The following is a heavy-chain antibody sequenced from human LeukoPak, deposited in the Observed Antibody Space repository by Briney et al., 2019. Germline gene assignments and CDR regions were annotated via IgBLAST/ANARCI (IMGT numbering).Heavy chain of an antibody. Sequence: PSETLSLTCAVYGGSFSGYYWSWVRQPPGKGLEGIGEINHSGSTNYNPSLTSRVTISVDTSKTQFSLKLSSVTAADTAVYYCARHPTITMIFRRAFDIWGQGTMVTVSS. V-gene: IGHV4-34*01. D-gene: IGHD3-22*01. CDR3: ARHPTITMIFRRAFDI. CDR1: GGSFSGYY. CDR2: INHSGST. J-gene: IGHJ3*02.